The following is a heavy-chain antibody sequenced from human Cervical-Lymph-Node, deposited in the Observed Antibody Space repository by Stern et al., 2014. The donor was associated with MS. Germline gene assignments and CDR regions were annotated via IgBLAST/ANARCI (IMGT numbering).Heavy chain of an antibody. V-gene: IGHV4-39*01. Sequence: QLVESGPGLVKPSETLSLTCTVSGGSISSSSYYWGWIRQPPGKRLEWIGSIYYSGSTYYNPSLKSRVTISVDTSQNQFSLKLASVTAADTAVYYCARQPEEYSSSHPNIDYWGQGTLVTVSS. CDR1: GGSISSSSYY. CDR3: ARQPEEYSSSHPNIDY. CDR2: IYYSGST. J-gene: IGHJ4*02. D-gene: IGHD6-6*01.